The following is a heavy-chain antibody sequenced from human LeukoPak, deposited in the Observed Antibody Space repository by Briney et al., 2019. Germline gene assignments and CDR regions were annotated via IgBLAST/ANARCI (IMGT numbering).Heavy chain of an antibody. V-gene: IGHV3-21*01. Sequence: GGSLRLSCAASGFSFSTFAMHWVRQAPGKGLEWVSSISISSNYIYYADSVKGRFTISRDNAKNSLYLQVNSLRAEDTAVYHCARGSRLGVVGRDAFDIWGQGTMVTVSS. D-gene: IGHD3-3*01. CDR2: ISISSNYI. CDR1: GFSFSTFA. CDR3: ARGSRLGVVGRDAFDI. J-gene: IGHJ3*02.